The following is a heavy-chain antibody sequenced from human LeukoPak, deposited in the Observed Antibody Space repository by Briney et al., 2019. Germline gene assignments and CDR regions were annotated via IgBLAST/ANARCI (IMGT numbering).Heavy chain of an antibody. CDR1: GASISRYY. D-gene: IGHD6-13*01. J-gene: IGHJ4*02. CDR2: LPHSGNT. V-gene: IGHV4-59*08. CDR3: ARRAAALDH. Sequence: SETLSLTCTVSGASISRYYWSWIRQPPGKGLEWIGYLPHSGNTNYNPSLSSRITMSVDTSKNQFSLKLNSVTAADTAIYYCARRAAALDHWGQGTLVTVSS.